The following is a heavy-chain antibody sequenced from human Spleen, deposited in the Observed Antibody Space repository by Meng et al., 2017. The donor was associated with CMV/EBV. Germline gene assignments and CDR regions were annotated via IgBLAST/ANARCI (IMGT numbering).Heavy chain of an antibody. Sequence: CTFSGFALSRSGVGVGWSRQLPGKDLEWLAVVYWDDDRRYRPSLKSRITITKDTAKNQVVLTMTNMDPVDTATYYCGQISTMKIVVWGQGSLVTVSS. J-gene: IGHJ4*02. CDR1: GFALSRSGVG. D-gene: IGHD1-1*01. CDR2: VYWDDDR. CDR3: GQISTMKIVV. V-gene: IGHV2-5*02.